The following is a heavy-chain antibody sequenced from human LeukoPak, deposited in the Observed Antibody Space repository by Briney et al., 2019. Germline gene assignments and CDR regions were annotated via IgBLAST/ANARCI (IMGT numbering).Heavy chain of an antibody. CDR2: ISGSGGST. V-gene: IGHV3-23*01. Sequence: PGGSLRLSCAASGFTFSSYAMSWVRQAPGKGLEWVSAISGSGGSTYYADSVKGRFTISRDNSKNTLYLEMNSLRAEDTAVYYCAKPLYSSSWYWFDPWGQGTLVTVSS. J-gene: IGHJ5*02. D-gene: IGHD6-13*01. CDR1: GFTFSSYA. CDR3: AKPLYSSSWYWFDP.